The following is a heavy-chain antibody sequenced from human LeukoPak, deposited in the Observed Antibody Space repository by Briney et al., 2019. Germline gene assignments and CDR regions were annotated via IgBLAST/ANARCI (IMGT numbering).Heavy chain of an antibody. CDR2: ITAYNGNT. D-gene: IGHD3-16*01. Sequence: ASVKVSCKASGYTFTSYGVSWVRQAPGQGLEYVGWITAYNGNTNYAQKLQGRATMTTDTSTSTAYMELRSLKSDDTAVYYCAKDGPRGYFQHWGQGTLVIVSS. CDR3: AKDGPRGYFQH. CDR1: GYTFTSYG. J-gene: IGHJ1*01. V-gene: IGHV1-18*01.